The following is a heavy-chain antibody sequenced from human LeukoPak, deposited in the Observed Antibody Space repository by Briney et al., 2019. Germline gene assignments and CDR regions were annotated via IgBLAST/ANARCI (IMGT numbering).Heavy chain of an antibody. Sequence: SQTLSLTCAVSGGSISSGGYSWSWIRQPPGKGLEWIGYIYHSGSTYYNPSLKSRVTISVDRSKNQFSLKLSSVTAADTAVYYCARNGFQPNWFDPWGQGTLVTVSS. V-gene: IGHV4-30-2*01. CDR3: ARNGFQPNWFDP. J-gene: IGHJ5*02. CDR1: GGSISSGGYS. D-gene: IGHD2-2*01. CDR2: IYHSGST.